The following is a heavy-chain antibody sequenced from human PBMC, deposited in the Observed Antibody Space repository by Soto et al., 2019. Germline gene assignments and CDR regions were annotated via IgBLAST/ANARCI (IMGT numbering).Heavy chain of an antibody. J-gene: IGHJ6*02. CDR1: GYTFTSYA. CDR2: INAGNGNT. D-gene: IGHD3-3*01. Sequence: QVQLVQSGAEVKKPGASVKVSRKASGYTFTSYAMHWVRQAPGQRLEWMGWINAGNGNTKYSQKFQGRVTITRDTSASTAYMELSSLRSEDTAVYYCARPSGDFWSGWDYYYGMDVWGQGTTVTVSS. V-gene: IGHV1-3*01. CDR3: ARPSGDFWSGWDYYYGMDV.